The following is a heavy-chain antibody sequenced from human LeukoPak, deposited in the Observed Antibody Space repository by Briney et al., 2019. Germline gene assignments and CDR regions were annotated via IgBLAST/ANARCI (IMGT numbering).Heavy chain of an antibody. CDR3: AKDSSTWGNLAGHFDS. V-gene: IGHV4-4*07. CDR2: FYASGTT. Sequence: SETLSLTCTVSDASINTYHWNWIRQPAGRGLEWIGRFYASGTTNTSPSLKSRVTMSVDTSKNQFSLKLSSVTAADTAVYYCAKDSSTWGNLAGHFDSWGQGTLVTVSS. CDR1: DASINTYH. D-gene: IGHD6-13*01. J-gene: IGHJ4*02.